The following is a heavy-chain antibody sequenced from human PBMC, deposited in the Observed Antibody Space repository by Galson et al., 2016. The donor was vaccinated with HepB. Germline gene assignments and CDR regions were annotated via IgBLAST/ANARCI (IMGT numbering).Heavy chain of an antibody. J-gene: IGHJ4*02. V-gene: IGHV3-33*01. CDR2: IWNDGIHK. Sequence: SLRLSCAASGITFSGYGMHWARQAPDKGLQWVALIWNDGIHKYYGDSVKGRFTISRDNSKNILFLQMNSLRPEDSAVYYCARSHLSDSSAMGRWGQGTLVTVSA. CDR1: GITFSGYG. D-gene: IGHD3-22*01. CDR3: ARSHLSDSSAMGR.